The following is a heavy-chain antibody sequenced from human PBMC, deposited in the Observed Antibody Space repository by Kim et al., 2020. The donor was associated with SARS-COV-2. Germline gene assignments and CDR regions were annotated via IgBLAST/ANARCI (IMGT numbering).Heavy chain of an antibody. V-gene: IGHV3-23*01. CDR1: GFTFSSYN. CDR3: AKRAYCGADCYSGFDC. CDR2: VTHNGGST. D-gene: IGHD2-21*01. Sequence: GGSLRLSCAASGFTFSSYNMTWVRQAPGKGLEWVSTVTHNGGSTYYADSVEGRSTISRDNSKNTLSLQMNSLRVEDTAVYFCAKRAYCGADCYSGFDCWGQGTLVTVSS. J-gene: IGHJ4*02.